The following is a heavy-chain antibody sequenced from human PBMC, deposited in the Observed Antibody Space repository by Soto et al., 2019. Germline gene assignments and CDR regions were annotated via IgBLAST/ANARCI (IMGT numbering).Heavy chain of an antibody. CDR2: ISAYNGNT. CDR3: ARGRNDYSKYYYYYYYMDV. J-gene: IGHJ6*03. Sequence: ASVKVSCKASGYTFTSYGISWVRQAPGQGLEWMGWISAYNGNTNYAQKLQGRVTMTTDTSTSTAYMELRSLRSDDTAVYYCARGRNDYSKYYYYYYYMDVWGKGTTVTVSS. D-gene: IGHD4-4*01. CDR1: GYTFTSYG. V-gene: IGHV1-18*01.